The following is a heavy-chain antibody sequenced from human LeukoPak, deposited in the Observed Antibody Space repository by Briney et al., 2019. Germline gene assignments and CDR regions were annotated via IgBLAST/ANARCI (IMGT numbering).Heavy chain of an antibody. CDR2: TSSSDPGT. CDR1: GFPLSSYA. J-gene: IGHJ4*02. CDR3: ARVTNGGYDSGNFDY. D-gene: IGHD5-12*01. Sequence: PGGSLRLSCAASGFPLSSYAMSWVRQGPGKGLEWVAATSSSDPGTYHADSVRGRFTISRDNSKNTLYLQMNRLRVEDAAVYYCARVTNGGYDSGNFDYWGQGTLVTVSS. V-gene: IGHV3-23*01.